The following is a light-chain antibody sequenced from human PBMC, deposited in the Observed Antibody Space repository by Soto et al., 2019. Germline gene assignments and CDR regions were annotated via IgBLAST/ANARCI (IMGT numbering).Light chain of an antibody. CDR3: MQALQTPVT. CDR2: LGS. CDR1: QSLLHSNGYNY. Sequence: DIVMTQSPLSLPVTPGEPATISCRSSQSLLHSNGYNYLDWYLQKRGQSPQLLIYLGSNRASGVPDRSSGSGSGTDFTLKISRVEAEDVGVYYCMQALQTPVTFGQGTKVEI. V-gene: IGKV2-28*01. J-gene: IGKJ1*01.